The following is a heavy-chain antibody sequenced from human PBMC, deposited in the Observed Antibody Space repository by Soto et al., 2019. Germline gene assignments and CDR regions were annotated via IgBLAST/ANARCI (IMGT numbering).Heavy chain of an antibody. V-gene: IGHV7-4-1*01. CDR1: GYTFTSYA. CDR2: INTNTGNP. D-gene: IGHD6-13*01. J-gene: IGHJ6*02. CDR3: ARDKGEQLARGHYYYGMDV. Sequence: QVQLVQSGSELKKPGASVKVSCKASGYTFTSYAMNWVRQAPGQGLEWMGWINTNTGNPTYAQGFTGRFVFSLDTAVSTAYLQICSLKAEDTAVYYCARDKGEQLARGHYYYGMDVWGQGTTVTVSS.